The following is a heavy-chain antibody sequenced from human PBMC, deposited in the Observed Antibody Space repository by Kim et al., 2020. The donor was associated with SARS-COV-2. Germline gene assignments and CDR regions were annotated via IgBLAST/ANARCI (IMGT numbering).Heavy chain of an antibody. V-gene: IGHV3-30*18. CDR2: ISYDGSNK. J-gene: IGHJ6*02. Sequence: GGSLRLSCAASGFTFSSYGMHWVRQAPGKGLEWVAVISYDGSNKYYADSVKGRFTISRDNSKNTLYLQMNSLRPEDTAVYYCAKVGGEMAIMEGWGQGTTVTVSS. CDR1: GFTFSSYG. D-gene: IGHD2-21*01. CDR3: AKVGGEMAIMEG.